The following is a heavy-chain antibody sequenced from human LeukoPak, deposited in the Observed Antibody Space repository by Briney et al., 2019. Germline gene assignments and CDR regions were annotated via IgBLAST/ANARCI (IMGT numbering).Heavy chain of an antibody. CDR1: GFTFSSYS. V-gene: IGHV3-21*01. CDR3: ARVRSDSHYDFWSGYYYMDV. CDR2: ISSSSSYI. Sequence: GGSLRLSCTASGFTFSSYSMNWVRQAPGKGLEWVSSISSSSSYIYYADSVKGRFTISRDNAKNSLYLQMNSLRAEDTAVYYCARVRSDSHYDFWSGYYYMDVWGKGTTVTVSS. J-gene: IGHJ6*03. D-gene: IGHD3-3*01.